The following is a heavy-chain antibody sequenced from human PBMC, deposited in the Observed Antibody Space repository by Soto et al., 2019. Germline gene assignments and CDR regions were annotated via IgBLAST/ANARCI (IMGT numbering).Heavy chain of an antibody. CDR1: GFTFSSYE. CDR3: ARGVPGPAMVFDY. CDR2: ISSSGSTI. V-gene: IGHV3-48*03. J-gene: IGHJ4*02. Sequence: GGSLRLACAASGFTFSSYEMNWVRQAPGKGLEWVSYISSSGSTIYYADSVRGRFTISRDNAKNSLYLQMNSLRAEDTAVYYCARGVPGPAMVFDYWGQGTLVTVSS. D-gene: IGHD5-18*01.